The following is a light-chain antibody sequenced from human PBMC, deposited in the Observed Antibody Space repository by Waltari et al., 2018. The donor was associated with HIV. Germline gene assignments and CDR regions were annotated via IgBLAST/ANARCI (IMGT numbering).Light chain of an antibody. V-gene: IGLV6-57*04. CDR3: QSYYLSIVV. CDR1: SGSIDHYY. CDR2: DDN. Sequence: SVRTQPHSVSESPGETVTISGTRRSGSIDHYYVQWYQQRPGTAPTPVIYDDNKRPSGVPDRFSGSIASSSNSASLTISGLKTEDEADYYCQSYYLSIVVFGGGTQLTVL. J-gene: IGLJ2*01.